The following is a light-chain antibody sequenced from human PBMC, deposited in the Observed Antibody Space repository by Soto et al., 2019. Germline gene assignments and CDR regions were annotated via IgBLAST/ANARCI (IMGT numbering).Light chain of an antibody. J-gene: IGKJ5*01. CDR2: AAS. CDR1: QDISTY. Sequence: DIQLTQSPSFLSASVGDRVTITCRASQDISTYLAWYQQEPGKAPKLLIYAASNLQGGVPSRFSGSGSGTEFTLTISSLQPEDFATYYCQQIHTYPITFGQGTRLEIK. CDR3: QQIHTYPIT. V-gene: IGKV1-9*01.